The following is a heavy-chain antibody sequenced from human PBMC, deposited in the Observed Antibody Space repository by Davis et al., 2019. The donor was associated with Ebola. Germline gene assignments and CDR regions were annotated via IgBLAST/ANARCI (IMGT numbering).Heavy chain of an antibody. V-gene: IGHV4-39*02. CDR1: AGSMRTYRYY. Sequence: SETLSPTCPLSAGSMRTYRYYWGWVRQPPGEGLEWVGSIYNSGNTYYNVSLESRVTISADTSKSHFSLRLSSVTAADTAIYYCARARAVTDTIDNWGQGVLVTVSS. D-gene: IGHD6-19*01. CDR3: ARARAVTDTIDN. CDR2: IYNSGNT. J-gene: IGHJ4*02.